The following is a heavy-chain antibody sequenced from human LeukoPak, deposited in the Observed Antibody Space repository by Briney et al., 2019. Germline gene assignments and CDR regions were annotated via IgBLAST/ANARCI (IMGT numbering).Heavy chain of an antibody. J-gene: IGHJ6*02. D-gene: IGHD2-2*01. V-gene: IGHV3-33*01. CDR3: ARGHPLSSYYGLDV. CDR2: AWDDGTLQ. Sequence: GRSLRLSCVTSGFTFSTSGMHWVRQAPGKGLEWVAVAWDDGTLQYYTDSVKGRFSISRDRSKNTLDLQMNSLRAEDTAVYYCARGHPLSSYYGLDVWGLGTTVTVSS. CDR1: GFTFSTSG.